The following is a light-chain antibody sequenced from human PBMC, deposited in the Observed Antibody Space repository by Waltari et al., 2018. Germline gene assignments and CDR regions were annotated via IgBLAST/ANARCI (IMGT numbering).Light chain of an antibody. CDR1: QSVSSSY. J-gene: IGKJ2*01. V-gene: IGKV3-20*01. CDR2: GAS. CDR3: QHRT. Sequence: EIVLTQSPGTLSLSQGERATLSCRASQSVSSSYLAWYQQKPGQAPRLLIYGASSRATGIPDRFSGSGSGTDFTLTISRLEPEDFAVYYCQHRTFGQGTKLEIK.